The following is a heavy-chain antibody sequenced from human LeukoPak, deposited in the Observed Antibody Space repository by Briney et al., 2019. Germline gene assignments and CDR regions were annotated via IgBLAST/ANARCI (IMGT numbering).Heavy chain of an antibody. Sequence: SETLPLTCTVSGYSISSGYYWGWIRQPPGKGLEWIGSIYHSGSTHYNPSLKSRVTISVDTSKNQFSLKLSSVTAADTAVYYCAREPRNYYGSGAIDYWGQGTLVTVSS. V-gene: IGHV4-38-2*02. CDR3: AREPRNYYGSGAIDY. D-gene: IGHD3-10*01. J-gene: IGHJ4*02. CDR2: IYHSGST. CDR1: GYSISSGYY.